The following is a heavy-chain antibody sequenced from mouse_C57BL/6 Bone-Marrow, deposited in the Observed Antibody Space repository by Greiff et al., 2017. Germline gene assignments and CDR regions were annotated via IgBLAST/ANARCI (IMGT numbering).Heavy chain of an antibody. CDR3: ARMDDYYGSSYDWYFDV. D-gene: IGHD1-1*01. CDR2: IWSGGST. V-gene: IGHV2-2*01. CDR1: GFSLTSYG. J-gene: IGHJ1*03. Sequence: VHLVESGPGLVQPSQSLSITCTVSGFSLTSYGVHWVRQSPGKGLEWLGVIWSGGSTDYNAAFISRLSISKDNSKSQVFFKMNSLQADDTAIYYCARMDDYYGSSYDWYFDVWGTGTTVTVSS.